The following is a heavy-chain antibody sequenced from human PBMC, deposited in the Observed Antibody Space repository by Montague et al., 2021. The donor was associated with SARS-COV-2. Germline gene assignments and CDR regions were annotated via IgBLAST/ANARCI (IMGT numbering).Heavy chain of an antibody. CDR1: GGSFSGYY. D-gene: IGHD3-10*01. V-gene: IGHV4-34*01. Sequence: SETLSLTCAVSGGSFSGYYWSWIRQPPEKGLEWIGEINQSGRTNNNPSLKSRVIISVDTSKNQFSLKLSSVTAADTAVYYCARVKRGYYYGLGVSDRFDYWGQGTLVTVSS. J-gene: IGHJ4*02. CDR2: INQSGRT. CDR3: ARVKRGYYYGLGVSDRFDY.